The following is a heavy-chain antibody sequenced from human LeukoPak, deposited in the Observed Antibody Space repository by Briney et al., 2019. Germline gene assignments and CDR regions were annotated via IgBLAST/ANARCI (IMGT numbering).Heavy chain of an antibody. J-gene: IGHJ4*02. D-gene: IGHD3-10*01. Sequence: GGSLRLSCAASGFSFSDYTMHWVRQAPGKGLEWVALISFDGSNKYYTDSVKGRFTSSRDNSKNTLYLQVNSLRTEDTAIYYCARDRLLRGLHTSFDYWGQGTLVTVSS. V-gene: IGHV3-30*04. CDR3: ARDRLLRGLHTSFDY. CDR1: GFSFSDYT. CDR2: ISFDGSNK.